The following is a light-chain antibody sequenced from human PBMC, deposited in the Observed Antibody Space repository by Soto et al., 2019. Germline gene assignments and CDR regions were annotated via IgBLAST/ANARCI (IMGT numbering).Light chain of an antibody. Sequence: DIRVTQSPYALSAYVRDRVAITCRASQSILTYLNWFQQKPGKAPKLLMYAASSLQGGVPSRFSGSGSGTDFTLTISSLQPEDFATYFCQQSYTSPWTVGQGTKVDIK. J-gene: IGKJ1*01. CDR3: QQSYTSPWT. V-gene: IGKV1-39*01. CDR1: QSILTY. CDR2: AAS.